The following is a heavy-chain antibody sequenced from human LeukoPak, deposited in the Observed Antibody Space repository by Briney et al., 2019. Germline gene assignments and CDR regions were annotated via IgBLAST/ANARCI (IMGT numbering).Heavy chain of an antibody. CDR2: IYYSGST. CDR1: GGFISSGGYY. Sequence: SETLSLTCTVSGGFISSGGYYWSWVHQHPWKGLEWIGYIYYSGSTYYNPSLKSRLTISVDTSKNQFSLKLSSVTAADTAVYYCARRPPAAGLDYWGQGTLVTVSS. J-gene: IGHJ4*02. V-gene: IGHV4-31*03. D-gene: IGHD6-13*01. CDR3: ARRPPAAGLDY.